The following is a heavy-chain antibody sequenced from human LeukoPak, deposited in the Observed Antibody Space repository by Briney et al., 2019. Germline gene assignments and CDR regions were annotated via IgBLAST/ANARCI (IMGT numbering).Heavy chain of an antibody. D-gene: IGHD5-12*01. Sequence: GGSLRLSCAASGFTFSSYAMSWVRQAPGKGLEWVSAISDSGGSTYYADSVKGRFTISRDNSKNTLYLQMNSLRAEDTAVYYCAKSSRGYVSSFDYWGQGTLVTVSS. CDR3: AKSSRGYVSSFDY. J-gene: IGHJ4*02. V-gene: IGHV3-23*01. CDR2: ISDSGGST. CDR1: GFTFSSYA.